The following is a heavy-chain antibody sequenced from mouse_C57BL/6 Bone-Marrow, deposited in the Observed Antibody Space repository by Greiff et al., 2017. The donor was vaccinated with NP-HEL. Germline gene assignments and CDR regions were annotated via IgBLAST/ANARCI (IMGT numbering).Heavy chain of an antibody. V-gene: IGHV5-6*01. CDR2: ISSGGSYT. CDR1: GFTFSSYG. Sequence: EVQLVESGGDLVKPGGSLKLSRAASGFTFSSYGMSWVRQTPDKRLEWVATISSGGSYTYYPDSVKGRFTISRDNAKNTLYLQMSSLKSEDTAMYYCARHYYSNYFDYWGQGTTLTVSS. CDR3: ARHYYSNYFDY. D-gene: IGHD2-5*01. J-gene: IGHJ2*01.